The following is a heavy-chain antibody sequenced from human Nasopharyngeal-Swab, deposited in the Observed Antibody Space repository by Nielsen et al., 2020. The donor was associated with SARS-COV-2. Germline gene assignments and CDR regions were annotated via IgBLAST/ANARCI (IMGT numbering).Heavy chain of an antibody. Sequence: SQTLSLTCAISGDRVSSTIAAWSWIRQSPSRGLEWLGRTWYRSKWHYDYAESVKSRITINPDTTKNQFYLQLNSVTPEDTAVYYCARGSQGTRWSWGQGTLVTVSS. CDR2: TWYRSKWHY. D-gene: IGHD2-15*01. V-gene: IGHV6-1*01. CDR1: GDRVSSTIAA. J-gene: IGHJ5*02. CDR3: ARGSQGTRWS.